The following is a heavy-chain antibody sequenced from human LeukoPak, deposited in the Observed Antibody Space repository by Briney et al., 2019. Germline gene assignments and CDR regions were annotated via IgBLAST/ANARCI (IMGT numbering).Heavy chain of an antibody. CDR2: IYTSVST. CDR1: GGAISSGTFC. V-gene: IGHV4-61*02. D-gene: IGHD1-7*01. CDR3: ARVTWNYGHWFDP. J-gene: IGHJ5*02. Sequence: SETLSLTCTVYGGAISSGTFCWSWIRQPAGEGLEGIGRIYTSVSTDYNPSLKSRVNISIDTSKNQFSLKLGSVTAADTAVYYCARVTWNYGHWFDPWGQGTLVTVSS.